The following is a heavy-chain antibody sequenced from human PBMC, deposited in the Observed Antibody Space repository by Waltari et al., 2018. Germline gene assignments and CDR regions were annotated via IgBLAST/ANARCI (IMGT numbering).Heavy chain of an antibody. D-gene: IGHD7-27*01. CDR3: ATHKLGVSQHYYHMDV. CDR2: IIPMFGIP. CDR1: GGPFGGYG. V-gene: IGHV1-69*12. Sequence: VQLVQSGAELRTPGSSVKVSCKASGGPFGGYGISWVRLVPGQRLEWMGVIIPMFGIPDHSRKFQGRLTITADESTSTVYMELSSLTSEDTAVYYCATHKLGVSQHYYHMDVWGKGTAVTISS. J-gene: IGHJ6*03.